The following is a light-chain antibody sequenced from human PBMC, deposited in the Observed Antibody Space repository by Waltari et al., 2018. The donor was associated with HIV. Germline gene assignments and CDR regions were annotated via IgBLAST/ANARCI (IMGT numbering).Light chain of an antibody. Sequence: QSLLTQPPSASGTPGQRVSISCSGSNSNIGTNALNWYQQVPGRAPKLLIYTNNQRPSGVPGRFSASKSGTSASLAITGLQSDDEADYYCASWDDSLKAFVFGGGTHLTVL. V-gene: IGLV1-44*01. CDR1: NSNIGTNA. CDR2: TNN. J-gene: IGLJ7*01. CDR3: ASWDDSLKAFV.